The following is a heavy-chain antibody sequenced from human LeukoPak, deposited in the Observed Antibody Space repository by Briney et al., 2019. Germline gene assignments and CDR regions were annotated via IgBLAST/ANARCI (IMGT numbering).Heavy chain of an antibody. CDR1: GFTFSSYG. V-gene: IGHV3-30*02. J-gene: IGHJ4*02. CDR3: AKKGYYDGSGYYMYYFDH. D-gene: IGHD3-22*01. Sequence: GGSLRLSCAASGFTFSSYGMHWVRRAPGKGLEWVAFIRYDGSNKYYADSVKGRFTISRDNSKNTLYLQMNSLRAEDTAVYYCAKKGYYDGSGYYMYYFDHWGQGTLVTVSS. CDR2: IRYDGSNK.